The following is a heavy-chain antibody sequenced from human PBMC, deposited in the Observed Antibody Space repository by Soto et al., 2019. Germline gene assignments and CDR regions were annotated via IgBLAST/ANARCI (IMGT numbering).Heavy chain of an antibody. CDR3: TTLPTAVAAHYYYYSMAV. CDR1: GFTFSNAW. V-gene: IGHV3-15*01. Sequence: PGGSLRLSCAASGFTFSNAWMSWVRQAPGKXLEWVGRIKSKTDGGTTDYAAPVKGRFTISRDDSKNTLYLQMNSLKTEDTAVYYPTTLPTAVAAHYYYYSMAVCGQGTPASVSS. CDR2: IKSKTDGGTT. D-gene: IGHD6-19*01. J-gene: IGHJ6*02.